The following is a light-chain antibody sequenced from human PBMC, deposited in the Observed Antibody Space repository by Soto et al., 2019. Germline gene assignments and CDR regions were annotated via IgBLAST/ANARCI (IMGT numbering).Light chain of an antibody. V-gene: IGLV4-69*01. J-gene: IGLJ2*01. CDR1: DGHSTYA. CDR2: VNNDGSH. Sequence: QLVLTQSPSASASLGASVKLSCTLNDGHSTYATAWLQQQPEKGPRYLMKVNNDGSHVKGDGVPDRFSGSSSGAERYLTISSLQSEDEADYYCQTWGTGIMVFGGGTKLTVL. CDR3: QTWGTGIMV.